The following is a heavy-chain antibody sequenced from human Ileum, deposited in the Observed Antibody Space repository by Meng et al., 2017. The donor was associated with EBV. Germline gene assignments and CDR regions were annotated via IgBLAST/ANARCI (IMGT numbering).Heavy chain of an antibody. CDR2: IYHSGST. V-gene: IGHV4-4*02. CDR1: GDSISSNNW. D-gene: IGHD4-17*01. J-gene: IGHJ4*02. CDR3: ASGRDYAWHS. Sequence: QLQLQESGPGLVKPSGTLSLTGAVSGDSISSNNWWSWVRQPPGKGLEWIGEIYHSGSTNYNPSFKSRVTMSVDKSKNQISLNLSSVTAADTAVYYCASGRDYAWHSWGRGTLVTVSS.